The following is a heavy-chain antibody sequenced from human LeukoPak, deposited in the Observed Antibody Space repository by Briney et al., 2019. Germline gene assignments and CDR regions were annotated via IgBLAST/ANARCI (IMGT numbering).Heavy chain of an antibody. J-gene: IGHJ4*02. D-gene: IGHD1-26*01. CDR3: AKALQWELLFPH. Sequence: GSLLLSCAASGFTFSSYAMSWVRQAPGKGLEWVSAISGSGGSTYYADSVKGRFTISRDNSKNTLYLQMNSLRAEDTAVYYCAKALQWELLFPHWGQGTLVTVSS. CDR1: GFTFSSYA. V-gene: IGHV3-23*01. CDR2: ISGSGGST.